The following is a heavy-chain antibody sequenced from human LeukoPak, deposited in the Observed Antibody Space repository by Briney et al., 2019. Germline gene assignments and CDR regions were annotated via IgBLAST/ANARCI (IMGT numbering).Heavy chain of an antibody. CDR2: MNPNSSNT. D-gene: IGHD2-2*01. J-gene: IGHJ6*03. Sequence: ASVKVSCKASGGTFISYAISWVRQATGQGLEWMGWMNPNSSNTGYAQKFQGRVTMTRNTSISTAYMELSSLRSEDTAVYYCARAGVVVPAAMRRAYYYYYMDVWGKGTTVTVSS. CDR1: GGTFISYA. CDR3: ARAGVVVPAAMRRAYYYYYMDV. V-gene: IGHV1-8*02.